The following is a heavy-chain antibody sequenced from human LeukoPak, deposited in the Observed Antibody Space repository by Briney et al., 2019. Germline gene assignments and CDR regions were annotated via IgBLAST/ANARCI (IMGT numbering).Heavy chain of an antibody. Sequence: HPAGSLTLSCAASGLTVSRNYMNWVRQAPGKGLEWVSVIYSGGSTYYADSVKGRFTISRDNSKNTLYLQINSLRAEDTAVYYCARDGRGDGGPAENAFAIWGQGTMVTVSS. J-gene: IGHJ3*02. CDR1: GLTVSRNY. D-gene: IGHD3-10*01. CDR2: IYSGGST. V-gene: IGHV3-53*01. CDR3: ARDGRGDGGPAENAFAI.